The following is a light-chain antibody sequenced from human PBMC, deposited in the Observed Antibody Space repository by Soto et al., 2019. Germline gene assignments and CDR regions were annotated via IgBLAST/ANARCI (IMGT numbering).Light chain of an antibody. CDR1: QGISSY. Sequence: DIQLTQSPSFLSASVGDRVTITCRASQGISSYLAWYQQKPGKAPKLLIYAASTLQSGVPSRFSGSGSGTEFTLTISSLQPEDFATYYCQQLNSYPPWTVGQGTKVEIK. J-gene: IGKJ1*01. CDR3: QQLNSYPPWT. V-gene: IGKV1-9*01. CDR2: AAS.